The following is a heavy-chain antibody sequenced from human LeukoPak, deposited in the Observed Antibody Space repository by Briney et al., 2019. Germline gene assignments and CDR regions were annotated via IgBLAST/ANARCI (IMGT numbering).Heavy chain of an antibody. CDR3: ARVRVVVTADDASDI. CDR1: GYTFTGYY. J-gene: IGHJ3*02. Sequence: GASVKVSCKASGYTFTGYYMHWVRQAPGQGLEWMGWINPNSGGTNYAQKFQGRVTMTRDTSISTAYMELSRLRSDDTAVYYCARVRVVVTADDASDIWGQGTMATVSS. CDR2: INPNSGGT. V-gene: IGHV1-2*02. D-gene: IGHD2-21*02.